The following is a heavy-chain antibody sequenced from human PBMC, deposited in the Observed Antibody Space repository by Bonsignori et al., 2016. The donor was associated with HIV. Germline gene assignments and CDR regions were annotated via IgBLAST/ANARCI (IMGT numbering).Heavy chain of an antibody. CDR3: AKSPPGSSSPGFDY. D-gene: IGHD6-6*01. V-gene: IGHV3-23*01. CDR2: ISGSGGST. Sequence: VCQAPGKGLEWVSAISGSGGSTYYADSVKGRFTISRDNSKNTLYLQMNSLRAEDTAVYYCAKSPPGSSSPGFDYWGQGTLVTVSS. J-gene: IGHJ4*02.